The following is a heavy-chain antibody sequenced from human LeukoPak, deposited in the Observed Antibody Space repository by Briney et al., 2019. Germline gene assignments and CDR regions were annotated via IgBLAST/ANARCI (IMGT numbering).Heavy chain of an antibody. CDR3: ARDGGDLPDY. V-gene: IGHV1-8*03. CDR1: GYTFTSHD. Sequence: GASVKVSCKASGYTFTSHDINWVRQATGQGLEWMGWMNPNSGNTGYAQKFQGRVTITRNNSISTVYMELSSLRSEDTAVYYCARDGGDLPDYWGQGTLVTVSS. D-gene: IGHD3-16*01. J-gene: IGHJ4*02. CDR2: MNPNSGNT.